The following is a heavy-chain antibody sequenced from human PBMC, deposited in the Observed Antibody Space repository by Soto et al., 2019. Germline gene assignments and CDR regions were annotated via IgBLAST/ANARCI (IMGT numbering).Heavy chain of an antibody. CDR1: GGSFRSYA. V-gene: IGHV1-69*13. J-gene: IGHJ4*02. CDR2: IIPIFCTA. Sequence: SVKVSCEACGGSFRSYASSWARQDNGQGLEWMGGIIPIFCTANYAQKFQGRVTITADESTSTAYMELSSLRSEDTAVFYCARDANRNWTAGVDYLVQGTLVPVAP. D-gene: IGHD1-1*01. CDR3: ARDANRNWTAGVDY.